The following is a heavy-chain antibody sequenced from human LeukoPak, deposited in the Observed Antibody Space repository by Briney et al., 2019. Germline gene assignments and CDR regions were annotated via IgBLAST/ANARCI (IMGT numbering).Heavy chain of an antibody. CDR3: VKELWFGEPY. D-gene: IGHD3-10*01. CDR1: GFTVNSNY. CDR2: TYAGGTS. Sequence: GGSLRLSCAAPGFTVNSNYMSWVRQAPGKGLEWVSVTYAGGTSYYADSVKGRFTISRDDSKNTLFLQMNSLRGDDTAVYYCVKELWFGEPYWGQGTLVTVSS. V-gene: IGHV3-53*01. J-gene: IGHJ4*02.